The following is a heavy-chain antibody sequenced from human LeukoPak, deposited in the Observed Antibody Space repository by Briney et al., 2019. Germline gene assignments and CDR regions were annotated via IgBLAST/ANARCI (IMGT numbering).Heavy chain of an antibody. Sequence: KPSETLSLTCTVSGGSISSSSYYCGWIRQPPGKGLEWIGSIYYSGSTYYNPSLKSRVTISVDTSKNQFSLKLSSVTAADTAVYYCARLWIGELSWFDPWGQGTLVTVSS. CDR3: ARLWIGELSWFDP. J-gene: IGHJ5*02. D-gene: IGHD3-10*01. CDR2: IYYSGST. V-gene: IGHV4-39*01. CDR1: GGSISSSSYY.